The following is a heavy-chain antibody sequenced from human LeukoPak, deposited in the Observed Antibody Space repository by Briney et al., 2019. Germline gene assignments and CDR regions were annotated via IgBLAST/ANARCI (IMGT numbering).Heavy chain of an antibody. D-gene: IGHD4-11*01. V-gene: IGHV4-4*07. CDR1: GGSVSGYY. CDR2: IYSSGST. Sequence: PSETLSLTCTVSGGSVSGYYWTWIRQPAGTGLEWIGRIYSSGSTNYNPSLKSRVTMSVDTSKNQFSLNLSSVTAADTAFYYCARETTGLARYFDYWGQGTLVTVSS. CDR3: ARETTGLARYFDY. J-gene: IGHJ4*02.